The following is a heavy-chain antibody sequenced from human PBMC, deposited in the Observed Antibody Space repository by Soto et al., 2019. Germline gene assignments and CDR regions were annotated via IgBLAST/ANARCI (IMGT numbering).Heavy chain of an antibody. D-gene: IGHD3-22*01. CDR2: IYHNGNT. CDR1: GGSIRNGDYY. J-gene: IGHJ4*02. CDR3: ATEPVSQYDSSGYHTLFY. Sequence: PSETLSLTCTVSGGSIRNGDYYWSWIRQQPGKGLEWIGYIYHNGNTYYNPSLKSRVIISVDTSKNQFSLKLSSVTAADTAVYYCATEPVSQYDSSGYHTLFYWGQGTLVTVSS. V-gene: IGHV4-31*03.